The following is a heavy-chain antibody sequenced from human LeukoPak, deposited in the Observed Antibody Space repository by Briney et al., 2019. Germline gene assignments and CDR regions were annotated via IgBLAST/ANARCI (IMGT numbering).Heavy chain of an antibody. CDR1: GFTFSSYG. CDR3: AARIAVTKLPDY. J-gene: IGHJ4*02. V-gene: IGHV3-30*03. Sequence: GGSLRLSCAASGFTFSSYGMHWVRQAPGKGLEWVAFISDDGSNKYYADSVKGRFTISRDNSKNTLYLQMNSLRAEDTAVYYCAARIAVTKLPDYWGQGTLVTVSS. CDR2: ISDDGSNK. D-gene: IGHD6-19*01.